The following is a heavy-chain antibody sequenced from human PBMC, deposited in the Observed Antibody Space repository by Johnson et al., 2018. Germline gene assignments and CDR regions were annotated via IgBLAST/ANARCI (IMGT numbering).Heavy chain of an antibody. CDR2: INSDGSTT. D-gene: IGHD1-26*01. J-gene: IGHJ3*02. CDR3: ARVKVGGYVFDI. Sequence: VQLQESGGGFVQXGGSLRLSCAASGFTFNNYWMHWVRQAPGKGLVWVSRINSDGSTTTYADSAKGRVTISRDNAKNTLYLEMNSLRVEDKAVYYCARVKVGGYVFDIWGQGTMVTVSS. V-gene: IGHV3-74*01. CDR1: GFTFNNYW.